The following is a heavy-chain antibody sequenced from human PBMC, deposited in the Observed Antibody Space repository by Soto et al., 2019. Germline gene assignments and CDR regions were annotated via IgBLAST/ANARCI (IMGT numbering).Heavy chain of an antibody. CDR3: ARDYYYGMDV. V-gene: IGHV1-18*01. CDR2: ISAYNGNT. Sequence: ASVKVSCKASGYTFTSYGISWVRQAPGQGLEWMGWISAYNGNTNYSQKLQGRVTITRDTSTSTAYMELSSLRSEDTAVYYCARDYYYGMDVWGQGTTVTVSS. CDR1: GYTFTSYG. J-gene: IGHJ6*02.